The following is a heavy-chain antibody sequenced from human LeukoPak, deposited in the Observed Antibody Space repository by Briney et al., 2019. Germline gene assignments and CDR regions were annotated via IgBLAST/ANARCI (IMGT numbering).Heavy chain of an antibody. J-gene: IGHJ6*02. D-gene: IGHD2-2*01. CDR2: ISSGSPYI. CDR1: GFTLSDYY. Sequence: PGGSLRLSCAASGFTLSDYYMSWTRQAPGKGREAVSYISSGSPYINDPDAVKGRFTISRHNAKSSLYLRMSSLRAEDTAVYYCARVGRYCSTTGCDYYYGMDVWGQGTPVTVSS. V-gene: IGHV3-11*06. CDR3: ARVGRYCSTTGCDYYYGMDV.